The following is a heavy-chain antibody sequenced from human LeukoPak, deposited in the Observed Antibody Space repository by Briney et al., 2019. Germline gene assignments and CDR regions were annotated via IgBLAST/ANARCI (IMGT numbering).Heavy chain of an antibody. D-gene: IGHD3-10*01. J-gene: IGHJ5*02. CDR1: GGSLSSSSYY. V-gene: IGHV4-39*07. Sequence: PSETLSLTCTVSGGSLSSSSYYWGWIRPPPGKGLEGIGGIYYSGSTYYNPSLKSRVTISVDTSKNQFSLKLSSVTAADTAVYYCARILLWFGELINWFDPWGQGTLVTVSS. CDR2: IYYSGST. CDR3: ARILLWFGELINWFDP.